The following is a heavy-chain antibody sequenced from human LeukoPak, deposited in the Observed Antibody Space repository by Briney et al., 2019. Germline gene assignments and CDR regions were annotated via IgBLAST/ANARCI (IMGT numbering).Heavy chain of an antibody. Sequence: ASVKVSCKASGYTFTSYDINWVRQATGQGLEWMGWMNPNSGNTGYAQKFQGRVTMTRNTSISTAYMELSSLRSEDTAVYYCARVGYSSSWLPKYYYYYYGMDVWGQGTTVTVSS. CDR1: GYTFTSYD. CDR3: ARVGYSSSWLPKYYYYYYGMDV. CDR2: MNPNSGNT. J-gene: IGHJ6*02. D-gene: IGHD6-13*01. V-gene: IGHV1-8*01.